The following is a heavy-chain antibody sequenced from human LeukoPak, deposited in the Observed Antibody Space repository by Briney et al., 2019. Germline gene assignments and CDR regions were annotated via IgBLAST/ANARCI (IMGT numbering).Heavy chain of an antibody. J-gene: IGHJ3*02. CDR3: ATRNSGSYSI. V-gene: IGHV4-61*01. CDR1: GGSVSSGSYY. Sequence: SETLSLTCTVSGGSVSSGSYYWSWIRQPPGKGLEWIGEINHSGSTNYNPSLKSRVTISVDTSKNQFSLKLSSVTAADTAVYYCATRNSGSYSIWGQGTMVTVSS. D-gene: IGHD1-26*01. CDR2: INHSGST.